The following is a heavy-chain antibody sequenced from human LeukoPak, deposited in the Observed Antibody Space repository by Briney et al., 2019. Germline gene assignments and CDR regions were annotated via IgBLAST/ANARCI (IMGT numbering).Heavy chain of an antibody. V-gene: IGHV1-46*01. CDR1: GYTFTSYY. CDR3: AREHYGSGSYYYYYYMDV. Sequence: GASVKVSCKASGYTFTSYYMHWVRQAPGQGLEWMGIINPSGGSTSYAQKFQGRVTITADKSTSTAYMELSSLRSEDTAVYYCAREHYGSGSYYYYYYMDVWGKGTTVTVSS. CDR2: INPSGGST. D-gene: IGHD3-10*01. J-gene: IGHJ6*03.